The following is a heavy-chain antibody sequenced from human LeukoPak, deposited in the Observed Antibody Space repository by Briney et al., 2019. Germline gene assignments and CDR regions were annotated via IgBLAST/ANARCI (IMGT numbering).Heavy chain of an antibody. CDR3: ARDARDYYDSSGYSPRWFDP. J-gene: IGHJ5*02. V-gene: IGHV1-69*05. Sequence: ASVKVSCKASGGTFSSYAISWVRQAPGQGLEWMGGIIPIFGTANYAQKFQGGVTITTDESTSTAYMELSSLRSEDTAVYYCARDARDYYDSSGYSPRWFDPWGQGTLVTVSS. CDR2: IIPIFGTA. D-gene: IGHD3-22*01. CDR1: GGTFSSYA.